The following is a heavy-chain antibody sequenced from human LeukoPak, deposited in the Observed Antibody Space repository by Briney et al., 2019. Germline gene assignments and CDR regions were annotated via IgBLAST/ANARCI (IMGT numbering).Heavy chain of an antibody. CDR1: GYTFTGYY. CDR2: INPNSGGT. Sequence: ASVKVSCKASGYTFTGYYMHWARQAPGQGLERMGWINPNSGGTNYAQKFQGRVTMTRDTSISTAYMELSRLRSDDTAVYYCARSRLQLWLRALVYWGQGTLVTVSS. V-gene: IGHV1-2*02. D-gene: IGHD5-18*01. CDR3: ARSRLQLWLRALVY. J-gene: IGHJ4*02.